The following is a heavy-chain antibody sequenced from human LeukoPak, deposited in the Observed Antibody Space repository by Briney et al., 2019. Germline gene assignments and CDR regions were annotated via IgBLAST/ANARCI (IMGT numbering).Heavy chain of an antibody. CDR2: INPSGGST. CDR1: GYTFTSYY. J-gene: IGHJ5*02. D-gene: IGHD3-9*01. CDR3: ARDTAYYDILTGYYGTDWFDP. V-gene: IGHV1-46*01. Sequence: ASVTVSCTASGYTFTSYYMHWVRQAPGQGLEWMGIINPSGGSTSYAQKFQGRVTMTRDTSTSTVYMELSSLRSEDTAVYYCARDTAYYDILTGYYGTDWFDPWGQGTLVTVSS.